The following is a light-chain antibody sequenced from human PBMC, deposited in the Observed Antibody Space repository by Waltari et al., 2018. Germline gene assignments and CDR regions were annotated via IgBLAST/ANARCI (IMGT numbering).Light chain of an antibody. CDR1: QSIGNNY. Sequence: ENVLTQSPGTLSLSPGERATLSCRASQSIGNNYLALYQQKPGQAPRLLLYASSIRATGIPDRFSGSGSGTDFTLTISRLEPEDFAVFYCHQYDRSPWTFGQGTKVEF. V-gene: IGKV3-20*01. J-gene: IGKJ1*01. CDR2: ASS. CDR3: HQYDRSPWT.